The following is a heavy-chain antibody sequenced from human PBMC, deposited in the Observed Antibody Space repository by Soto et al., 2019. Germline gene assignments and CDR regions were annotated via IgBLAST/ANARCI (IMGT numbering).Heavy chain of an antibody. V-gene: IGHV1-18*01. CDR3: ARDLYCTNGVCSKHYNWFAP. CDR1: GYTFTSYG. J-gene: IGHJ5*02. D-gene: IGHD2-8*01. CDR2: ISAYNGNT. Sequence: ASVKVSCKASGYTFTSYGISWVRQAPGQGLEWMGWISAYNGNTNYAQKLQGRVTMTTDTSTSTAYMELRSLRSDDTAVYYCARDLYCTNGVCSKHYNWFAPWGQGTLVTVSS.